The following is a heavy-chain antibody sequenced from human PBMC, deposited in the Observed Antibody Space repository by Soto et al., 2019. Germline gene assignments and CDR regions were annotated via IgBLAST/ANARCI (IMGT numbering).Heavy chain of an antibody. D-gene: IGHD6-13*01. CDR3: ARALSSAAGLYFDF. V-gene: IGHV4-4*07. CDR1: GGSISSYY. J-gene: IGHJ4*02. CDR2: IHTTDGT. Sequence: QVQLQESGPGLVKPSETLSLTCTVSGGSISSYYWSWIRQPAGKGMEWIGRIHTTDGTNYNPSLKSRVTMSIDTSNNQFSLKLSSLTAADTAVYYCARALSSAAGLYFDFWGQGTLFTVSS.